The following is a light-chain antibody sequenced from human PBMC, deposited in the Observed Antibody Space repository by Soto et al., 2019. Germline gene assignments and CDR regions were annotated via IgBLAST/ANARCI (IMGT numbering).Light chain of an antibody. CDR3: AACDDSLSGGV. CDR1: SSNIGDNP. CDR2: DDD. V-gene: IGLV1-36*01. Sequence: QSVLTQPPSVSETPGQRVTISCSGSSSNIGDNPENWYQQLPGKTPKHLIYDDDLMPSGVSARFSGSKSGTSASLAISGLQSEDEADYYCAACDDSLSGGVFGGGTKVTVL. J-gene: IGLJ3*02.